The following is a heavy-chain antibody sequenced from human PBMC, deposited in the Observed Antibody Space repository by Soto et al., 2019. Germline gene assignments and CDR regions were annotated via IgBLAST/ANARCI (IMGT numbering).Heavy chain of an antibody. D-gene: IGHD4-17*01. CDR2: IYYSGST. J-gene: IGHJ6*02. V-gene: IGHV4-30-4*01. CDR3: ARGSTTVTTFGFHYYYGMDV. CDR1: GGSISSGDYY. Sequence: PSETRSLTCTVSGGSISSGDYYWSWIRQPPGKGLEWIGYIYYSGSTYYNPSLKSRVTISVDTSKNQFSLKLSSVTAADTAVYYCARGSTTVTTFGFHYYYGMDVWGQGTTVTVSS.